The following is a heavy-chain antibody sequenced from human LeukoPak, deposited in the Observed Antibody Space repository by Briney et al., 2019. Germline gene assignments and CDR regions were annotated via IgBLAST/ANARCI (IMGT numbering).Heavy chain of an antibody. CDR2: INTNSGGT. D-gene: IGHD6-19*01. CDR1: GYTFTSYY. J-gene: IGHJ4*02. V-gene: IGHV1-2*02. Sequence: ASVKVSCKASGYTFTSYYMHWVRQAPGQGLEWMGWINTNSGGTNYAQKFQGRVTMTRDTSISTANREVSRQRSEDTAVYYCARSRYSRGWFSGYWGQGTLVTVSS. CDR3: ARSRYSRGWFSGY.